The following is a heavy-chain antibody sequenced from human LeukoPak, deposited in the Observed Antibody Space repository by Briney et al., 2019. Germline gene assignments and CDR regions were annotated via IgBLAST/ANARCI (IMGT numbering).Heavy chain of an antibody. V-gene: IGHV3-23*01. J-gene: IGHJ3*02. D-gene: IGHD3-3*01. CDR3: AKLPYYDFWSGSCAFDI. CDR2: ISGSGGST. CDR1: GFTFSSYA. Sequence: TGGSLRLSCAASGFTFSSYAMSWVRQAPGKGLEWVSAISGSGGSTYYADSVKGRFTISRDNSKNTLYLQINSLRAEDTAVYYCAKLPYYDFWSGSCAFDIWGQGTMVTVSS.